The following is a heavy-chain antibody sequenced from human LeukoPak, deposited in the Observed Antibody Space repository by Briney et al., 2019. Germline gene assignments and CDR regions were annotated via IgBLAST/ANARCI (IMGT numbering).Heavy chain of an antibody. Sequence: ASVKVSCKASGYTFTGYYMHWVRQAPGQGLDWMGWINPNSGGTNYAQKFQGRVTMTRDTSISTAYMELSRLRSDDTAVYYCARDHSGYDYVVDYWGQGTLVTVSS. CDR1: GYTFTGYY. V-gene: IGHV1-2*02. CDR3: ARDHSGYDYVVDY. D-gene: IGHD5-12*01. CDR2: INPNSGGT. J-gene: IGHJ4*02.